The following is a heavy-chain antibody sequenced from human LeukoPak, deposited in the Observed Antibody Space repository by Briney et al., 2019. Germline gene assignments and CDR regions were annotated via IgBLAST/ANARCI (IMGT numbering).Heavy chain of an antibody. CDR2: INHNSGGT. D-gene: IGHD6-19*01. V-gene: IGHV1-2*02. J-gene: IGHJ4*02. CDR1: GYTFTGYY. Sequence: ASVKVSCKASGYTFTGYYMHWVRQAPGQGLEWMGWINHNSGGTDYAKKFQGRVAMPRDTSISTAYMELSRLRSDDTAVYYCARDFEQGLVVYYLESWGQGTLVTVSS. CDR3: ARDFEQGLVVYYLES.